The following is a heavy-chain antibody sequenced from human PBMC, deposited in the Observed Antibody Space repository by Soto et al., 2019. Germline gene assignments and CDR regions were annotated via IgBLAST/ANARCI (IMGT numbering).Heavy chain of an antibody. CDR2: THHSGST. D-gene: IGHD3-3*02. J-gene: IGHJ3*02. V-gene: IGHV4-38-2*01. CDR1: GFSISSDYF. Sequence: SETLSLTCAVSGFSISSDYFWGWIRQPPGKGLEWIGSTHHSGSTYYNPSLKSRVTISVDTSKNQFSLKLTSVTAADTAVYYCARDPGGIGPAFDIWGQGTMVTVSS. CDR3: ARDPGGIGPAFDI.